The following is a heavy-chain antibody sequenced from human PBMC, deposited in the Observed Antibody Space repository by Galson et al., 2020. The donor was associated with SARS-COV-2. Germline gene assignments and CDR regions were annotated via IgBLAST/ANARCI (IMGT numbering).Heavy chain of an antibody. D-gene: IGHD3-10*01. Sequence: GRSLRLSCAPSGFAFSSYTMNWVRQAPGKGLEWVASLDTSSTYIYHADSLKGRFTISRDNAENSLYLQMNSLRAEDTAVYYCARSPPASTSGTSIYFDYWGQGTQVTVSS. CDR3: ARSPPASTSGTSIYFDY. CDR1: GFAFSSYT. J-gene: IGHJ4*02. V-gene: IGHV3-21*01. CDR2: LDTSSTYI.